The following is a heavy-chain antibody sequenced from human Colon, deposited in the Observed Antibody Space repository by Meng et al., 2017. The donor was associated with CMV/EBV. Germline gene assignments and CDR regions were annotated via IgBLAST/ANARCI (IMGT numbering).Heavy chain of an antibody. J-gene: IGHJ4*02. CDR2: ISGSGDNT. Sequence: GESLKISCAASGFTFRSNSMTWVRQTPGKGLEWVSSISGSGDNTYYADSVKGRFTISRDNSKSTLWLQMHSLRPEDTALYYCAREGYSNFDYWGQGTLVTVSS. CDR1: GFTFRSNS. V-gene: IGHV3-23*01. CDR3: AREGYSNFDY. D-gene: IGHD4-11*01.